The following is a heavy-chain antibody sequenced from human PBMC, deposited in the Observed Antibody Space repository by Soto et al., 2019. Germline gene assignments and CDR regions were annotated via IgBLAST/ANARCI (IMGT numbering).Heavy chain of an antibody. J-gene: IGHJ4*02. D-gene: IGHD3-16*01. Sequence: QVQLVESGGGVVQPGRSLRLSCAASGFTFSDYGMHWVRQAPGKGLQWVAFIWPDGGNKYYAESVKGRFTISRDNSKNSVYLQMNNVRDEDTAVNYCARDGDANSGFGKDYWGQGTLVTVSS. CDR2: IWPDGGNK. CDR3: ARDGDANSGFGKDY. V-gene: IGHV3-33*01. CDR1: GFTFSDYG.